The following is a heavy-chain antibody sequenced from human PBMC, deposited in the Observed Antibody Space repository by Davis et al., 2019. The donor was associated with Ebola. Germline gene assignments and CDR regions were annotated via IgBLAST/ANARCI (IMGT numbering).Heavy chain of an antibody. V-gene: IGHV1-2*06. CDR2: IAPNTGDT. J-gene: IGHJ6*04. D-gene: IGHD6-6*01. CDR3: ARGGPSSYPYNYYGMDV. CDR1: GYTFTNYY. Sequence: AASVKVSCKASGYTFTNYYIHWARQAPGQGPEWMGRIAPNTGDTNFAQKFQGRVTMTRDTSISTAYMELSRLRSDDTAVYYCARGGPSSYPYNYYGMDVWGKGTTVTVSS.